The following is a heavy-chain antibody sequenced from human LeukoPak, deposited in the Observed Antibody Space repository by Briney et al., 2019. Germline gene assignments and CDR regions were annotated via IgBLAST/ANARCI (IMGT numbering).Heavy chain of an antibody. J-gene: IGHJ5*02. CDR1: GFTFSSYA. Sequence: PGGSLRLPCAASGFTFSSYAMSWVRQAPGKGLEWVSAISGSGGSTYYADSVKGRFTISRDNSKNTLYLQMNSLRAEDTAVYYCAKDLGGPYYYDSSGYLNWFDPWGQGTLVTVSS. D-gene: IGHD3-22*01. V-gene: IGHV3-23*01. CDR3: AKDLGGPYYYDSSGYLNWFDP. CDR2: ISGSGGST.